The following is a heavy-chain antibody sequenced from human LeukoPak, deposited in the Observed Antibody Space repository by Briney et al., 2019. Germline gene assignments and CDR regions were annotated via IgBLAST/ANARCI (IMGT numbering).Heavy chain of an antibody. D-gene: IGHD2-2*01. Sequence: GGSLRLSCAASGFTFDVYAMHWVRQAPGKGLEWVSAIYGGGTTYYADSVKGRFTISRDNSKNTLYLQMNSLRAEDTAVYYCAKDPPRVVVPATRGNWGQGTLVTVSS. CDR2: IYGGGTT. J-gene: IGHJ4*02. CDR1: GFTFDVYA. V-gene: IGHV3-23*01. CDR3: AKDPPRVVVPATRGN.